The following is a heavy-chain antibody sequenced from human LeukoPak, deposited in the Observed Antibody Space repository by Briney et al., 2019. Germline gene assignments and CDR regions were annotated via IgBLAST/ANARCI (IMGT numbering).Heavy chain of an antibody. J-gene: IGHJ4*02. CDR1: GFIFSSYD. CDR2: ISYDGTNK. CDR3: ASSEVRGVTTDY. D-gene: IGHD3-10*01. V-gene: IGHV3-30*03. Sequence: GGSLRLSCAASGFIFSSYDMHWVRQAPGKGLEWVAVISYDGTNKYYADSVKGRFTISRDNSKNTLYLQMNSLRAEDTAVYYCASSEVRGVTTDYWGQGTLVTVSS.